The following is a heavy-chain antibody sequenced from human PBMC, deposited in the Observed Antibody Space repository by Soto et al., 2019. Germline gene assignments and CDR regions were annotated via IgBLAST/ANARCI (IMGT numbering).Heavy chain of an antibody. V-gene: IGHV4-30-2*06. CDR3: ARGAQLAFDWFDP. J-gene: IGHJ5*02. Sequence: QLHLQESGSRLVKPSQTLSLTCSVSGGLVSGGFSWNWIRQSPGKGLEWIGFVYYGGKTHFNPSLESRVTMSIDASKNQFTLKLTSVTAADTAVYFCARGAQLAFDWFDPWGQGILVTVSS. D-gene: IGHD1-1*01. CDR1: GGLVSGGFS. CDR2: VYYGGKT.